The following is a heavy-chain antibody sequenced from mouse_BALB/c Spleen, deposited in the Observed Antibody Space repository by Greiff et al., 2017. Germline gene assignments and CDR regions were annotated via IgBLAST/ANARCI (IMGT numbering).Heavy chain of an antibody. V-gene: IGHV5-12-1*01. CDR3: ARQKYGSYFDY. J-gene: IGHJ2*01. CDR1: GFAFSSYD. CDR2: ISSGGGST. Sequence: DVMLVESGGGLVKPGGSLKLSCAASGFAFSSYDMSWVRQTPEKRLEWVAYISSGGGSTYYPDTVKGRFTISRDNDKNTLYLQMSSLKSEDTAMYYCARQKYGSYFDYWGQGTTLTVSS. D-gene: IGHD2-10*02.